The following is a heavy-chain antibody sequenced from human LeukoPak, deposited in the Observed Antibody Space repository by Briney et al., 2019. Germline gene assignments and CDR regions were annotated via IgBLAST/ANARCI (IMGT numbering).Heavy chain of an antibody. V-gene: IGHV4-31*03. CDR3: ARMANTAMVTAFDI. J-gene: IGHJ3*02. Sequence: RPSETLSLTCTVSGGSISSGGYYWSWIRQHPGKGLEWIGYIYYSGSTYYNPSLKSRVTISVDTSKNQFSLKLSSVTAADTAMYYCARMANTAMVTAFDIWGQGTMVTVSS. D-gene: IGHD5-18*01. CDR2: IYYSGST. CDR1: GGSISSGGYY.